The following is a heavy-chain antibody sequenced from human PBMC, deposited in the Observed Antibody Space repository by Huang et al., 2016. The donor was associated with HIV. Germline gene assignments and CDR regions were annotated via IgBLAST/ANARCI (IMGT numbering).Heavy chain of an antibody. D-gene: IGHD3-10*01. V-gene: IGHV5-51*01. J-gene: IGHJ6*02. CDR2: IYPGDSDP. CDR1: GYRFRSNW. Sequence: EVQLVQSGAEVKKPGESLKISCKGAGYRFRSNWIGWVRQMPGKGLEWMGIIYPGDSDPRNSPSFQGQVPIAADKSINTAYLQWSSLKASDTAMYYCARLIGSPSFYYGLDVWGQGTTVTVSS. CDR3: ARLIGSPSFYYGLDV.